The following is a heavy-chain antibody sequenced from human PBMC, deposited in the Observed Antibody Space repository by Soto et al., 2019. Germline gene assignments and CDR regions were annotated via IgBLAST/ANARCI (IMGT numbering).Heavy chain of an antibody. CDR1: GFSLTTSGVG. Sequence: QITLNESGPTVVRPTETLTLTCRFSGFSLTTSGVGVGGIRQSAGKGAELLAGLYWADHKCYSASLNSRLTITKDTSKNQLVLTVSDLDPTDTATYYCAHRVLRTVFGLVTTTAIYFDFWGQGTPVAVSS. V-gene: IGHV2-5*02. CDR3: AHRVLRTVFGLVTTTAIYFDF. D-gene: IGHD3-3*01. J-gene: IGHJ4*02. CDR2: LYWADHK.